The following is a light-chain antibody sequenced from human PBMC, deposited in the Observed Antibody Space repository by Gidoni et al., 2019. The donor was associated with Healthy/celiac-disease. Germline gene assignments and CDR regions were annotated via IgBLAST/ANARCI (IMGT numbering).Light chain of an antibody. V-gene: IGKV1-39*01. CDR2: AAS. Sequence: IQITQFPFSLSASVGDRVTITCRASQSISSYLNWYQQHPGEAPQLLIYAASSLQGGVPSRCSSGGSGTEFTLTISSLQPEEFATYYCQQSYSTPLTLTFGGGTKVEIK. CDR1: QSISSY. CDR3: QQSYSTPLTLT. J-gene: IGKJ4*01.